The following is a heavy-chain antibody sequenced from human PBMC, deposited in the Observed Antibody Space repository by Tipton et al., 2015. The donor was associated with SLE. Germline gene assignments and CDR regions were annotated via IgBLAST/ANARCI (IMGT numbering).Heavy chain of an antibody. CDR3: ARGGLLWFRGLLSSGYFDC. CDR1: GGTFSSYA. J-gene: IGHJ4*02. CDR2: IIPILGIA. V-gene: IGHV1-69*09. D-gene: IGHD3-10*01. Sequence: QLVQSGAEVKKPGSSVKVSCKASGGTFSSYAISWVRQAPGQGLEWMGGIIPILGIANYAQKCQGRVTITADKSTSTAYMELSSLRSEDTAVYYCARGGLLWFRGLLSSGYFDCWGQGTLVTVSS.